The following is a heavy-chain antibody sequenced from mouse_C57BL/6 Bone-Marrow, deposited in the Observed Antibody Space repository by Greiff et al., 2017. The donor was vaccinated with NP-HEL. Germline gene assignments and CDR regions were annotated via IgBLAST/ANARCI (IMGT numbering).Heavy chain of an antibody. CDR3: ARRGHRGFAY. V-gene: IGHV5-6*02. Sequence: EVKLVESGGDLVKPGGSLKLSCAASGFTFSSYGMSWVRQTPDKRLEWVATISSGGSYTYYPDSVKGRFTISRDNAKNTLYLQMSSLKSEDTAMYYCARRGHRGFAYWGQGTLVTVSA. CDR1: GFTFSSYG. D-gene: IGHD3-1*01. J-gene: IGHJ3*01. CDR2: ISSGGSYT.